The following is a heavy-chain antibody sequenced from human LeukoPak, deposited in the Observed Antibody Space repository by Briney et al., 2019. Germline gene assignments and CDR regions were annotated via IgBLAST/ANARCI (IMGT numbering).Heavy chain of an antibody. CDR2: INHSGSA. V-gene: IGHV4-34*01. Sequence: SETLSLTCAVYGGSFSGYYWSWIRQPPGKGLEWSGEINHSGSANYNPSLKSRVTISVDTSKNQFSLKLSSVTAADTAVYYCARTRAKVGTYYYDSSGSYFDYWGQGTLVTVSS. CDR3: ARTRAKVGTYYYDSSGSYFDY. D-gene: IGHD3-22*01. J-gene: IGHJ4*02. CDR1: GGSFSGYY.